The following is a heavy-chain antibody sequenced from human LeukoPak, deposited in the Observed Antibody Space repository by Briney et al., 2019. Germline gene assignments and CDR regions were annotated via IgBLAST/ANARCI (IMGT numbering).Heavy chain of an antibody. J-gene: IGHJ4*02. CDR1: GGSIISGGYY. V-gene: IGHV4-31*03. D-gene: IGHD5-18*01. Sequence: SETLSLTCTVSGGSIISGGYYWSWIRQHPGKGLEWIGYIYYSGSTYYDPSLKSRVTISVDTSKNQFSLKLSSVTAADTAVYYCASGYTAMGPGVYWGQGTLVTVSS. CDR3: ASGYTAMGPGVY. CDR2: IYYSGST.